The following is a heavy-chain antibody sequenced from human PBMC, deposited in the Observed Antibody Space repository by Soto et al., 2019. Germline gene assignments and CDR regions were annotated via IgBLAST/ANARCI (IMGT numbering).Heavy chain of an antibody. V-gene: IGHV3-48*03. CDR3: ARDSLYCSGGSCYAALDP. CDR2: ISSSDSTI. J-gene: IGHJ5*02. Sequence: GGSLRLSCAASGFTFSSYEMNWVRQAPGEGLEWVSYISSSDSTIYYADSVKGRFTISRDNAKNSLYLQMNSLRAEDTAVYYCARDSLYCSGGSCYAALDPWGQGTLVTVSS. CDR1: GFTFSSYE. D-gene: IGHD2-15*01.